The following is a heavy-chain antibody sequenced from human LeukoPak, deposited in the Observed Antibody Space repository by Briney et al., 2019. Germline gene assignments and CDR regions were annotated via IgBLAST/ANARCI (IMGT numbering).Heavy chain of an antibody. D-gene: IGHD4-17*01. CDR2: IDPSDFYT. CDR1: GYIFTTYW. J-gene: IGHJ4*02. CDR3: ASYYGDYSL. V-gene: IGHV5-10-1*01. Sequence: GESLKISCKGSGYIFTTYWISWVRQMPGKGLEWMGRIDPSDFYTNYSPSFQGHVTISADKSISTAYLQWSSLKASDTAMYYCASYYGDYSLWGQGTLVTVSS.